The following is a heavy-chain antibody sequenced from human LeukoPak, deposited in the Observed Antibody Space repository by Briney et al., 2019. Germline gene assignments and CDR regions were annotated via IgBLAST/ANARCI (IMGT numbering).Heavy chain of an antibody. V-gene: IGHV1-18*01. J-gene: IGHJ4*02. CDR2: ISAYNGNT. Sequence: ASVKVSCKASGYTFTSYEITWVRQAPGQGLEWMGCISAYNGNTNYAQKVQGRVTMTEDTSTDTAYMELSSLRSEDTAVYYCATGPGYLFDYWGQGTLVTVSS. D-gene: IGHD6-13*01. CDR3: ATGPGYLFDY. CDR1: GYTFTSYE.